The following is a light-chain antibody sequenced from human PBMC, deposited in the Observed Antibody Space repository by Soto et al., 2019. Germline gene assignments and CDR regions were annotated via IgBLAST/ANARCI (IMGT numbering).Light chain of an antibody. V-gene: IGKV2-30*01. CDR3: MQGTLWPKP. CDR2: KVS. J-gene: IGKJ3*01. Sequence: DVVMTQSPLSLPVTLGQPASISCRSSQSIVYSDGNTYLNWFQQRPGQSPRRLIYKVSNRDSGVPDRFSGSGSGTDFTLKISRVEAEDVGVYYCMQGTLWPKPFGPGTKVDIQ. CDR1: QSIVYSDGNTY.